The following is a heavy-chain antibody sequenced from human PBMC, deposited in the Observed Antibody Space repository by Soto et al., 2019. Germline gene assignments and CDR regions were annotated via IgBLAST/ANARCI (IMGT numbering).Heavy chain of an antibody. J-gene: IGHJ4*02. CDR1: GFTFDDSA. Sequence: SLTLSCAASGFTFDDSAMHWVRQAPGKGLEWVSGISWNSGSIGYADSVKGRFTISRDNAKNSLYLQMNSLRAEDTALYYCAKGEGSSGYYSLFDYWGQGTLVTVSS. D-gene: IGHD3-22*01. CDR3: AKGEGSSGYYSLFDY. CDR2: ISWNSGSI. V-gene: IGHV3-9*01.